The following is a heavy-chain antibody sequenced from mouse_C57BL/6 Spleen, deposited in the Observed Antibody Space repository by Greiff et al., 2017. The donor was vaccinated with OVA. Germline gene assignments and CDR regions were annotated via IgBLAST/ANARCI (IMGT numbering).Heavy chain of an antibody. V-gene: IGHV1-52*01. J-gene: IGHJ2*01. Sequence: VQLQQPGAELVRPGSSVKLSCKASGYTFTSYWMHWVKQRPIQGLEWIGNIDPSDSETHYNPKFKDKATLTVDKSSSTAYMQLSSLTSEDSAVYYCARGVYFDYWGQGTTLTVSS. CDR1: GYTFTSYW. CDR3: ARGVYFDY. CDR2: IDPSDSET.